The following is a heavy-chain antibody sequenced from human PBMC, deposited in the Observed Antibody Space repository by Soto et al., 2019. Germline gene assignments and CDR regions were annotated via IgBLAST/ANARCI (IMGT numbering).Heavy chain of an antibody. Sequence: PGVSLRLSCAASGFTFSTYSMNWVRQAPEKGLEWVSYISSSSSTIFYTDSVKGRFTVSRDNAKNSLYLQMNSLRAEDTAAYYCARPTYYYDSSGPPAYWGQGTLVTVSS. CDR3: ARPTYYYDSSGPPAY. D-gene: IGHD3-22*01. CDR2: ISSSSSTI. CDR1: GFTFSTYS. J-gene: IGHJ4*02. V-gene: IGHV3-48*01.